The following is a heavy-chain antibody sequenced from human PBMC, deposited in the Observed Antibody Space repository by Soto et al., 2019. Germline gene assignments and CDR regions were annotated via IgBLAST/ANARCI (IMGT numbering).Heavy chain of an antibody. V-gene: IGHV3-11*01. D-gene: IGHD3-10*01. CDR1: GFTFSGYY. J-gene: IGHJ4*02. CDR3: AAGRCGGSED. Sequence: QVQLVESGGGLVKPGGSLRLSCEASGFTFSGYYMTWIRQAPGKGLEWISYFSSSGYTIRYADSVEGRFTVSRDDAKNTLYLEMNSLRAEDTAVDDGAAGRCGGSEDWGRGTLVTVSS. CDR2: FSSSGYTI.